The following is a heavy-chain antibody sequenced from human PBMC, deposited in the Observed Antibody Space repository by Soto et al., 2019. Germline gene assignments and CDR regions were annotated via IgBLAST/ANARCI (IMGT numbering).Heavy chain of an antibody. CDR2: IYTGGYT. J-gene: IGHJ4*02. CDR1: GFTVSSNY. V-gene: IGHV3-53*01. D-gene: IGHD6-19*01. CDR3: ARGRIAVAGHYSFDL. Sequence: GGSLRLSCTASGFTVSSNYMSWVRQAPGKGLEWVSVIYTGGYTYYADSVKGRFTISRDNSKNTLSLQMNSLRAEDTAVYFCARGRIAVAGHYSFDLWGQGTLVTVSS.